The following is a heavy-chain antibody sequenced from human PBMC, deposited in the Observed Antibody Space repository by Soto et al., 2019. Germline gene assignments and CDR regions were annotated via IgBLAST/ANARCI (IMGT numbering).Heavy chain of an antibody. CDR1: GVSFRSGS. CDR3: ARSYYYDSSGYLVPFDY. Sequence: GGTLCLISQASGVSFRSGSMPRIRQAGVKGLEWVSYISSSSSTIYYADAVKGRFTISRDNAKNSLYLQMNSLRDEDTAVYYWARSYYYDSSGYLVPFDYWGQGTLGTVSS. D-gene: IGHD3-22*01. CDR2: ISSSSSTI. J-gene: IGHJ4*02. V-gene: IGHV3-48*02.